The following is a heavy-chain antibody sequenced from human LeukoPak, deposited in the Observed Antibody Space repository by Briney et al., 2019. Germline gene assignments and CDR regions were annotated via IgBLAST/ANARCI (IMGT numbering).Heavy chain of an antibody. CDR3: AKDAHVEVASRRYYYGMDV. D-gene: IGHD5-12*01. J-gene: IGHJ6*02. Sequence: GGSLRLSCAASGFTFSSYAMSWVRQAPGKGLEWVSAISGSGGSTYYADSVKGRFTISRDNSKNTLYLQMNSLRAEDTAVYYCAKDAHVEVASRRYYYGMDVWGQGTTVTVSS. V-gene: IGHV3-23*01. CDR1: GFTFSSYA. CDR2: ISGSGGST.